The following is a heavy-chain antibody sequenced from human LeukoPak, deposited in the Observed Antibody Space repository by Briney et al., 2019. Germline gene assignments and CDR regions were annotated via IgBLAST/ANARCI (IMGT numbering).Heavy chain of an antibody. J-gene: IGHJ4*02. CDR1: GYTFTIYY. CDR3: ARDGGGYSYGPLDY. Sequence: ASAWVSSKPSGYTFTIYYFHWVRQAPEQGLERMGLINPIGGSTRYSQKFQGRVTMTSDTSTRTVYMELSSLRSEDTAVYYCARDGGGYSYGPLDYWGQGTLVTVSS. V-gene: IGHV1-46*01. CDR2: INPIGGST. D-gene: IGHD5-18*01.